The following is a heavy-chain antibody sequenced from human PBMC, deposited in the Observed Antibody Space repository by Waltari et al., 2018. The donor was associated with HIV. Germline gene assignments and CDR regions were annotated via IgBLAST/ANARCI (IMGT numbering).Heavy chain of an antibody. CDR1: VFSPSTSGVG. CDR2: IYWNDDK. V-gene: IGHV2-5*01. D-gene: IGHD3-3*01. CDR3: AHRPSGSYYTSMENWFDP. Sequence: QITLKESGPTSVKPTQTLTLTCTFSVFSPSTSGVGVGWIRQPPGKALEWLALIYWNDDKQFSPSLKTRLTITKDTSKNQVVLTMTNMDPVDTGTYYCAHRPSGSYYTSMENWFDPWGQGTLVTVSS. J-gene: IGHJ5*02.